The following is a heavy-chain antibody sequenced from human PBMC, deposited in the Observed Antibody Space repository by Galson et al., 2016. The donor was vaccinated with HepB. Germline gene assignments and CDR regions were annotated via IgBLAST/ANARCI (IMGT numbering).Heavy chain of an antibody. Sequence: SLRLSCAASRFDFSNYWMHWVRQVPGKGLEWVSRIHSDGSSVKYVDSVKGRFTVSRDNGKNTLFLQMDSLRVEDTAVYYCVRGVFNTDWYEEPFKYWGQGTLVTVSS. V-gene: IGHV3-74*01. J-gene: IGHJ4*02. CDR1: RFDFSNYW. CDR2: IHSDGSSV. D-gene: IGHD1-1*01. CDR3: VRGVFNTDWYEEPFKY.